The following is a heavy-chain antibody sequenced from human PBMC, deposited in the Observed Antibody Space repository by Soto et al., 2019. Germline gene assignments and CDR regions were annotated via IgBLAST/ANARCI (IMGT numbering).Heavy chain of an antibody. V-gene: IGHV5-51*01. D-gene: IGHD3-22*01. J-gene: IGHJ6*02. CDR2: IYLGDSDT. Sequence: GESLKISCKGSGYSFTSYWIGWVRQMPGKGLEWMGIIYLGDSDTRYSPSFQGQVTISADKSISTAYLQWSSLKASDTAMYYCARHWKGYYDSSGYHYYGMDVWGQGTTVTVSS. CDR1: GYSFTSYW. CDR3: ARHWKGYYDSSGYHYYGMDV.